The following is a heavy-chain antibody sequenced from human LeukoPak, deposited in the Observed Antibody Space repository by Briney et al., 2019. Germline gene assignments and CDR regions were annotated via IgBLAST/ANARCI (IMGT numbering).Heavy chain of an antibody. J-gene: IGHJ4*02. D-gene: IGHD5-24*01. CDR2: VIRDGSFT. CDR1: GFTFSSYA. CDR3: VRDGDDFNFDY. V-gene: IGHV3-74*01. Sequence: GGSLRLSCAASGFTFSSYAMSWVRQAPGKGLEWVSRVIRDGSFTNYADSVKGRFTISRDNAKNTLYLQMSSLRAEDTAVYFCVRDGDDFNFDYWGQGSLVTVSS.